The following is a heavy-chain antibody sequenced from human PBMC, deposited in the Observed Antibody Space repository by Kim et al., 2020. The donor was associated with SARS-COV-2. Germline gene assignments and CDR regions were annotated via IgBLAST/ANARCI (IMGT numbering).Heavy chain of an antibody. CDR1: GGSFIGYY. V-gene: IGHV4-34*01. D-gene: IGHD3-10*01. Sequence: SETLSLTCAVYGGSFIGYYYNWIRQSPGKGLEWIGEMSHGGKAKYNPSLNSRVTISLDTSKHQFSLKLNSVTAADTALYFCARGHPYVTGGYKYYFDFWG. CDR2: MSHGGKA. CDR3: ARGHPYVTGGYKYYFDF. J-gene: IGHJ4*01.